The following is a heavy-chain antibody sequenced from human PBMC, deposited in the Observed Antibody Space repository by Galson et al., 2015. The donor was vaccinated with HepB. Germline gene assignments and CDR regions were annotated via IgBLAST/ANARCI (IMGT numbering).Heavy chain of an antibody. V-gene: IGHV1-8*01. CDR1: GYTFTSYD. D-gene: IGHD2-2*01. Sequence: SVKVSCKASGYTFTSYDINWVRQATGQGLEWMGWMNPNSGNTGYAQKFQGRVTMTRNTSISTAYMELSSLRSEDTAVYYCATRDRSSTSCYGWAYYYYYMDVWGKGTTVTVSS. J-gene: IGHJ6*03. CDR2: MNPNSGNT. CDR3: ATRDRSSTSCYGWAYYYYYMDV.